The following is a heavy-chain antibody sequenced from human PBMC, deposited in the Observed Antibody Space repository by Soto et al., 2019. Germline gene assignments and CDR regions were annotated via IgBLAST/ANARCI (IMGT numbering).Heavy chain of an antibody. Sequence: LRLSCAASGFTFSNYAMSWVRQAPGKGLEWVSSISLVGGGPYYADSVKGRFTITRDSSNSTLSLQMNSLRVEDTAVYYCVKTRGGYSYGYYGMDVWGQGTTVTVSS. D-gene: IGHD5-18*01. CDR2: ISLVGGGP. CDR1: GFTFSNYA. V-gene: IGHV3-23*01. CDR3: VKTRGGYSYGYYGMDV. J-gene: IGHJ6*02.